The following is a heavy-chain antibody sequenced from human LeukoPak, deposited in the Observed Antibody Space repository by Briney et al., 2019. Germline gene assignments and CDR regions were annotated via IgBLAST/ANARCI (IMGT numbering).Heavy chain of an antibody. CDR1: GFTFSDPW. V-gene: IGHV3-66*01. Sequence: TGGSLRLSCAVSGFTFSDPWMSWVRQAPGKGLEWVSVFYSGGSTRYADSVKGRCTISRDNSKNTLYLQLNSLRAEDTAVYFCASSSWSSEYFHYWGQGTLATVSS. CDR3: ASSSWSSEYFHY. J-gene: IGHJ1*01. CDR2: FYSGGST. D-gene: IGHD6-13*01.